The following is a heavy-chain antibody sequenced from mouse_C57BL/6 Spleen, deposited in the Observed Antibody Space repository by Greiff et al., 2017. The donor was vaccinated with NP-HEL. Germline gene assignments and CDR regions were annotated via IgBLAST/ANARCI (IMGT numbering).Heavy chain of an antibody. CDR3: TRWMPIYYDYDGFAY. Sequence: VQLQESGAELVRPGASVTLSCKASGYTFTDYEMHWVKQTPVHGLEWIGAIDPETGGTAYNQKFKGKAILTADKSSSTAYMELRSLTSEDSAVYYCTRWMPIYYDYDGFAYWGQGTLVTVSA. J-gene: IGHJ3*01. V-gene: IGHV1-15*01. CDR1: GYTFTDYE. D-gene: IGHD2-4*01. CDR2: IDPETGGT.